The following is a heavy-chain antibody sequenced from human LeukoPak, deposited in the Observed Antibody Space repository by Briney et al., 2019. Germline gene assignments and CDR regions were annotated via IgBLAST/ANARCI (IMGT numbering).Heavy chain of an antibody. Sequence: GGSLRLSCAASGFTFSSYGMHWVRQAPGKGLEWVAFIRYDGSNKYYADSVKGRFTISRDNSKNTLYLQMNSLRAEDTAVYYCAKEVVVAATLFSYYYYMDVWGKGTTVTISS. CDR2: IRYDGSNK. J-gene: IGHJ6*03. CDR3: AKEVVVAATLFSYYYYMDV. CDR1: GFTFSSYG. D-gene: IGHD2-15*01. V-gene: IGHV3-30*02.